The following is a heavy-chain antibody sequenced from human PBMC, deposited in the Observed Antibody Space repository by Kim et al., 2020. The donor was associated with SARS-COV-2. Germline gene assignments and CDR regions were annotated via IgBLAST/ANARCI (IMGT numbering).Heavy chain of an antibody. Sequence: GGSLRLSCAASGFTFSSYAMSWVRQAPGKGLEWVSAISGSGGSTYYADSVKGRFTISRDNSKNTLYLQMNSLRAEDTAVYYCAKDNHYYDSSGYYYYWGQGTLVTVSS. CDR1: GFTFSSYA. J-gene: IGHJ4*02. V-gene: IGHV3-23*01. CDR2: ISGSGGST. D-gene: IGHD3-22*01. CDR3: AKDNHYYDSSGYYYY.